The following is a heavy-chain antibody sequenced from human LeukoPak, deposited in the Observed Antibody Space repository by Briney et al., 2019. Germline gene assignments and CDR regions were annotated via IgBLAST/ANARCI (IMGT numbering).Heavy chain of an antibody. CDR2: INWNGGST. CDR3: ARSVAASRDY. J-gene: IGHJ4*02. Sequence: GGSLRLSCAASGFTFDDYGMSWVRQAPGKGLQWVSDINWNGGSTGYADSVKGRFTISRDNAKNSLYLQMNSLRAEDTALYYCARSVAASRDYWGQGTLVTVSS. V-gene: IGHV3-20*04. CDR1: GFTFDDYG. D-gene: IGHD2-15*01.